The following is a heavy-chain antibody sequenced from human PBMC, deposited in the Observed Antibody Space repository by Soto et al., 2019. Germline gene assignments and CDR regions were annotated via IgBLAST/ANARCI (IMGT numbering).Heavy chain of an antibody. Sequence: LRLSCAASGFTFRCYAMHWVRQAPGKGLEWVAVISYDGSNKYYADSVKGRFTISRDNSKNTLYLQMNSLRAEDTAVYYCARILEPYYYYYGMDVWGQGTTVTVSS. V-gene: IGHV3-30-3*01. CDR2: ISYDGSNK. J-gene: IGHJ6*02. CDR3: ARILEPYYYYYGMDV. D-gene: IGHD1-1*01. CDR1: GFTFRCYA.